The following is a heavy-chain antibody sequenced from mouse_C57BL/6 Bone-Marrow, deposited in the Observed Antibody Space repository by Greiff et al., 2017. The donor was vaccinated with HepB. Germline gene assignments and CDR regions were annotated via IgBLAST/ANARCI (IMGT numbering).Heavy chain of an antibody. V-gene: IGHV1-81*01. CDR2: IYPRSGNT. CDR3: AREDYYGSSFAY. Sequence: QVQLKQSGAELARPGASVKLSCKASGYTFTSYGISWVKQRTGQGLEWIGEIYPRSGNTYYNEKFKGKATLTADKSSSTAYMELRSLTSEDSAVYFCAREDYYGSSFAYWGQGTLVTVSA. D-gene: IGHD1-1*01. CDR1: GYTFTSYG. J-gene: IGHJ3*01.